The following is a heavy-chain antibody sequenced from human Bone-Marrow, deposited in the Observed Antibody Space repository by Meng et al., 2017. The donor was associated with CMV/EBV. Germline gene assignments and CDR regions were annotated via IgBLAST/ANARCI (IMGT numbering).Heavy chain of an antibody. CDR1: GYTFTSYD. Sequence: SVKVSCKTSGYTFTSYDINWVRQATGQGLEWMGWMNPNSGNTGYAQKFQGRVTMTRKTSISTAYMELSSLRSEDTAVYYCARTLAYCSSTSCHWGMDVWGQGTTVTVSS. D-gene: IGHD2-2*01. CDR3: ARTLAYCSSTSCHWGMDV. J-gene: IGHJ6*02. V-gene: IGHV1-8*01. CDR2: MNPNSGNT.